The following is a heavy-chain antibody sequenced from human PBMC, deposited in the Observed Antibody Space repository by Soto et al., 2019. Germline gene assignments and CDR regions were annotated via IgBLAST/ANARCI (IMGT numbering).Heavy chain of an antibody. Sequence: SETLSLTCAVYGGSFSGYYWSWIRQPPGKGLEWIGEINHSGSTNYNPSLKSRVTISVDTSKNQFSLKLSSVPAADTAVYYCARREIAAISYDYWGQGTLVTVSS. CDR2: INHSGST. D-gene: IGHD6-13*01. V-gene: IGHV4-34*01. J-gene: IGHJ4*02. CDR3: ARREIAAISYDY. CDR1: GGSFSGYY.